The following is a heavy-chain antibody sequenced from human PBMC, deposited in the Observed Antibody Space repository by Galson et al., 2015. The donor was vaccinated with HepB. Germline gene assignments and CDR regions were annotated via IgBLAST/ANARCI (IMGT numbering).Heavy chain of an antibody. CDR2: IYYSGST. CDR3: ARNIVVVPAASYYYYYYMDV. V-gene: IGHV4-59*08. J-gene: IGHJ6*03. CDR1: GGSISSYY. D-gene: IGHD2-2*01. Sequence: LSLTCTVSGGSISSYYWSWIRQPPGKGLEWIGYIYYSGSTSYNPSLKSRVTISVDTSKNQFSLKLSSVTAADTAVYYCARNIVVVPAASYYYYYYMDVWGKGTTVTVSS.